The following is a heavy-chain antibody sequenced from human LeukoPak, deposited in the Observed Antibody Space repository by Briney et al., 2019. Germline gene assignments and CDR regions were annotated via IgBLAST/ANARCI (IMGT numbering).Heavy chain of an antibody. CDR1: GGSISSYY. V-gene: IGHV4-59*01. J-gene: IGHJ3*02. CDR3: ATGQYCSGNRCYSGTFDI. CDR2: INYSGST. D-gene: IGHD2-15*01. Sequence: SETLSLTCTVSGGSISSYYWSWIRQPPGKGLEWIGYINYSGSTNYNRSLKSRVTMSVDTSKNQFSLKLSSVTAADTAVYYCATGQYCSGNRCYSGTFDIWGQGTMVTVSS.